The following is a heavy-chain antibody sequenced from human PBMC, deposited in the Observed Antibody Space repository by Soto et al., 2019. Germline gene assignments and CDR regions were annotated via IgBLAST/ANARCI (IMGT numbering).Heavy chain of an antibody. D-gene: IGHD2-15*01. CDR2: IIPDLGTT. CDR3: ARGGGYCDGGACYPLYSDSGMDV. CDR1: GGTFTNYA. V-gene: IGHV1-69*06. Sequence: QVQLVQSGTEVKKPGSSVKVSCKASGGTFTNYAVSWVRQAPGQGLEWMGGIIPDLGTTNSAQKFQDRVTLTADRGTSTAYLVLRSLTSEDTAVYFCARGGGYCDGGACYPLYSDSGMDVWGQGKRVIVS. J-gene: IGHJ6*02.